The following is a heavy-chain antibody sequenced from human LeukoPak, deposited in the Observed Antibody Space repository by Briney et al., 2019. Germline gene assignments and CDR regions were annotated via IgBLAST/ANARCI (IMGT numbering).Heavy chain of an antibody. CDR3: ARLSEYFSSTSCSAFDY. CDR2: IYPGDSDT. Sequence: GESLKISCKGSGYSFTSYWIGWVRQMPGKGLEWMGIIYPGDSDTRYSPSFQGQVTISADKSISTAYLQWSSLKASDTARYYWARLSEYFSSTSCSAFDYWGQGTLSPSPQ. J-gene: IGHJ4*02. D-gene: IGHD2-2*01. V-gene: IGHV5-51*01. CDR1: GYSFTSYW.